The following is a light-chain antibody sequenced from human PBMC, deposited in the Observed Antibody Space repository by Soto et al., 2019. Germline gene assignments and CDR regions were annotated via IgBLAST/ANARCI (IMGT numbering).Light chain of an antibody. CDR3: QQSYSTPLT. Sequence: DIQMTQSPSSLSASVGDRVTITCRASQSISSYLNWYQQKPGKAPKLLIYAASSLQSGVPSRFSGNGCGTDITLTISSLQPEDFATYYCQQSYSTPLTVGGGTKVEIK. J-gene: IGKJ4*01. CDR1: QSISSY. V-gene: IGKV1-39*01. CDR2: AAS.